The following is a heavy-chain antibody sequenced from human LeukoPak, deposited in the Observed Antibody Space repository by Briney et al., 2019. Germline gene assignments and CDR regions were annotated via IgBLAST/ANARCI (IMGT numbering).Heavy chain of an antibody. D-gene: IGHD3-16*02. J-gene: IGHJ4*02. V-gene: IGHV1-2*02. CDR3: ARDTPSSPFMITFGGVIPDY. Sequence: ASVKVSCKASGYTFTGYYMHWVRQAPGQGLEWMGWINPNSGGTNYAQKFQGRVTMTRDTSISTAYMELSRLRSDDTAVYYCARDTPSSPFMITFGGVIPDYWGQGTLVTVSS. CDR2: INPNSGGT. CDR1: GYTFTGYY.